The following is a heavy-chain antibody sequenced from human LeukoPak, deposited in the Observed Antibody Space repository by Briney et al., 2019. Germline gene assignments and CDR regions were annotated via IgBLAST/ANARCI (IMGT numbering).Heavy chain of an antibody. CDR2: IKQDGSQK. D-gene: IGHD4-17*01. Sequence: GGSLRLSCRASGFTFSGSWMSWVRQAPGRGLEWVASIKQDGSQKYYVDSVKGRFTISRDNAKNSLYLQMNSLRTEDTAVYYCALNYGLYWYFDLWGRGTLVTVSS. J-gene: IGHJ2*01. CDR1: GFTFSGSW. CDR3: ALNYGLYWYFDL. V-gene: IGHV3-7*01.